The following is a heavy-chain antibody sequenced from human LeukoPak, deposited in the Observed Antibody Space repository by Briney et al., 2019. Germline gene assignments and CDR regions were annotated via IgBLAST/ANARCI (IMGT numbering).Heavy chain of an antibody. J-gene: IGHJ4*02. CDR2: ISSSSSYI. CDR1: GFTFSSYS. Sequence: GGSLRLSCAASGFTFSSYSMNWVRQAPGKGLEWVSSISSSSSYIYYADSVKGRFTISRDNSKNTLYLQMNSLRAEDTAVYYCAKDLPPYSSGRYYFDYWGQGTLVTVSS. V-gene: IGHV3-21*04. CDR3: AKDLPPYSSGRYYFDY. D-gene: IGHD6-19*01.